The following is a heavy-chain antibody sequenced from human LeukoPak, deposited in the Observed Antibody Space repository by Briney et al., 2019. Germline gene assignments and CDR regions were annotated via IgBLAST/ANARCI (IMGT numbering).Heavy chain of an antibody. D-gene: IGHD3-9*01. CDR3: RLLTGYYEF. CDR1: GFTVSSNY. CDR2: IYSGGST. V-gene: IGHV3-66*01. Sequence: GGSLRLSCAASGFTVSSNYMSWVRQAPGKGLEWVSVIYSGGSTYYADSVKGRFTISRDSSKNMLYLQMNSLRAEDTADCARRLLTGYYEFWGQGTLVTVSS. J-gene: IGHJ4*02.